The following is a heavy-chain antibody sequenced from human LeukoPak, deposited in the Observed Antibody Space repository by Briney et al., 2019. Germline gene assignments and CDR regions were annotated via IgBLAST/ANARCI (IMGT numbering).Heavy chain of an antibody. Sequence: SETLSLTCAVYGGSFSGYYWSWIRQPPGKGREWIGEINHSGSTNYNPSLKSRVTISVDTSKNQFSLKLSSVTAADTAVYYCARSGGPVVTTDAFDIWGQGTMVTVSS. D-gene: IGHD3-22*01. CDR1: GGSFSGYY. CDR2: INHSGST. J-gene: IGHJ3*02. CDR3: ARSGGPVVTTDAFDI. V-gene: IGHV4-34*01.